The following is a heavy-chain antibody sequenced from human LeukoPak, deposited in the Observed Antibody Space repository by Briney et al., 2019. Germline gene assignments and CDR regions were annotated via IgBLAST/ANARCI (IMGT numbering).Heavy chain of an antibody. Sequence: GGSLRLSCAASGFTFSSYSMNWVRQAPGKGLEWVSSISSSSSYRYYADSVKGRFTISRDNSKNTLYLQMNSLRAEDTAVYYCAKVGLYSGSYQSVYYFDYWGQGTLVTVSS. CDR2: ISSSSSYR. CDR3: AKVGLYSGSYQSVYYFDY. CDR1: GFTFSSYS. J-gene: IGHJ4*02. D-gene: IGHD1-26*01. V-gene: IGHV3-21*04.